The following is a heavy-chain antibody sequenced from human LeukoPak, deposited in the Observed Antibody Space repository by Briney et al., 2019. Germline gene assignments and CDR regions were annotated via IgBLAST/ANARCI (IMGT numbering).Heavy chain of an antibody. Sequence: PSETLSLTCTVSGGSISSYYWSWIRQPAGKGLEWIGRIYTSGSTNYNPSLKSRVTMSVDTSKNQFSLKLSSVTAADTAVYYCARDSSSWYMGEYYYYGMDVWAKGPRSPSP. V-gene: IGHV4-4*07. CDR2: IYTSGST. J-gene: IGHJ6*02. D-gene: IGHD6-13*01. CDR1: GGSISSYY. CDR3: ARDSSSWYMGEYYYYGMDV.